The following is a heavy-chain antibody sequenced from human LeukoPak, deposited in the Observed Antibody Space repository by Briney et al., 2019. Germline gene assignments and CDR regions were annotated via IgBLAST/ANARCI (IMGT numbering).Heavy chain of an antibody. CDR3: ARERLWSRDGYNPF. J-gene: IGHJ4*02. CDR1: GLNFRDYG. CDR2: ISGSGNTI. V-gene: IGHV3-11*04. Sequence: GGSLRLSCSGSGLNFRDYGLSWIRQAPGKGLEWISYISGSGNTIYYADSVKGRFTISRDNAKNSLYLQMNSLRVEDTALYYCARERLWSRDGYNPFWGQGTLVTVSS. D-gene: IGHD5-24*01.